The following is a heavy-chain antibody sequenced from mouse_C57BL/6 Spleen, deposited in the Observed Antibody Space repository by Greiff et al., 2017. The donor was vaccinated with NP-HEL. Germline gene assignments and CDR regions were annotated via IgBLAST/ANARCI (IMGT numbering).Heavy chain of an antibody. CDR3: ARSTMVTTGDAMDY. J-gene: IGHJ4*01. V-gene: IGHV1-64*01. Sequence: QVQLQQSGAELVKPGASVKLSCKASGYTFTSYWMHWVKQRPGQGLEWIGMIHPNSGSTNYNEKFKSKATLTVDKSSSTAYMQLSSLTSEDSAVYYCARSTMVTTGDAMDYWGQGTSVTVSS. CDR2: IHPNSGST. CDR1: GYTFTSYW. D-gene: IGHD2-2*01.